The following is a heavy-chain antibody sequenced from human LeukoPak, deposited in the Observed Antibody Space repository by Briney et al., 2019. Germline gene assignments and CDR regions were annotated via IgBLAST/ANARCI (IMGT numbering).Heavy chain of an antibody. D-gene: IGHD3-16*02. V-gene: IGHV1-2*06. CDR3: ARSLLSYYDYVWGGYRPLDY. Sequence: VSVKVSCKACGYTFTGYYMHWVGQAPGQGLEWMGRINPNCCGKKYAQKFQGRVTTTTHTSSSTAYMELRRLRSDDTAVYYCARSLLSYYDYVWGGYRPLDYWGQGGLVTVSS. J-gene: IGHJ4*02. CDR1: GYTFTGYY. CDR2: INPNCCGK.